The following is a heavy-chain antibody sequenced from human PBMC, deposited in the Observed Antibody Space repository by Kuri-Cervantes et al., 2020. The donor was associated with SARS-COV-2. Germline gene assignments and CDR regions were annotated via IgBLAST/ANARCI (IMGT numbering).Heavy chain of an antibody. CDR3: ARDKSTIFGVVTLNWFDL. Sequence: GSLRLSCTVSGGSISSYYWSWIRQPPGKGLEWIGYIYYSGSTNYNPSLKSRVTISVDTSKNQFSLKLSSVPAADTAVYYCARDKSTIFGVVTLNWFDLWGQGTLVTVSS. V-gene: IGHV4-59*12. CDR2: IYYSGST. D-gene: IGHD3-3*01. CDR1: GGSISSYY. J-gene: IGHJ5*02.